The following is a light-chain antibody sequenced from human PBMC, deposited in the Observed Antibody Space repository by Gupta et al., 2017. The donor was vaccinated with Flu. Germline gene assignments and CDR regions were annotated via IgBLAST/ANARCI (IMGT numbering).Light chain of an antibody. CDR1: QNLVYSDGNTY. CDR2: QVS. Sequence: DVVMTQSPLSLPVTLGQPASISCRSSQNLVYSDGNTYLHWFQQRPGQSPRRLIHQVSYRGSGVPDRFSGSGSGTNFTLKISRVEAEDVGVYFCMQGARWPWAFGQGTEVEIK. V-gene: IGKV2-30*01. CDR3: MQGARWPWA. J-gene: IGKJ1*01.